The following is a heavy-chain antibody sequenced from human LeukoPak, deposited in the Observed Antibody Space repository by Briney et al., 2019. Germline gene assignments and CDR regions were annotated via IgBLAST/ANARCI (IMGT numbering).Heavy chain of an antibody. CDR3: ARDVWTGVAVSDY. V-gene: IGHV3-7*01. D-gene: IGHD6-19*01. CDR1: GFTFSSYW. J-gene: IGHJ4*02. CDR2: IKEDGSIQ. Sequence: GGSLRLSCVASGFTFSSYWMTWVRQAPGKGLEWLANIKEDGSIQYYLDSVRGRFTISRGNAKTSVYLQLNSLRADDTAVYYCARDVWTGVAVSDYWGQGTLVTVSS.